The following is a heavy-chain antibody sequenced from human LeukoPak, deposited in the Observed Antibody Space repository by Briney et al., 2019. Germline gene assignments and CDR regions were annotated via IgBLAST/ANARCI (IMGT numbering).Heavy chain of an antibody. J-gene: IGHJ5*02. CDR2: IYYSGTT. D-gene: IGHD5-18*01. V-gene: IGHV4-39*07. CDR3: AKGAGGFSYYNWFDP. Sequence: SETLSLTCTVSGGSISSSPYYWGWICQPPGKGLEWIGSIYYSGTTHYNPSLESRVTISVDTSKNQFSLKLASVTAADTAIYYCAKGAGGFSYYNWFDPRGQGTLVTVSS. CDR1: GGSISSSPYY.